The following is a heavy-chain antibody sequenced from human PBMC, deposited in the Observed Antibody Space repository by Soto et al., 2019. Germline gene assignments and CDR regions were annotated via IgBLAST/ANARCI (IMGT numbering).Heavy chain of an antibody. CDR3: ARELAATKHLDY. V-gene: IGHV3-13*01. D-gene: IGHD2-15*01. J-gene: IGHJ4*02. CDR1: GFTFSNYD. Sequence: EVQLVESGGGLVQPGGSLRLSCAASGFTFSNYDMHWVRQATGKGLEWVSAIGTAGDTYYPGSVKGRFTISRENAKNSLYLQMNSRRAEDTAVYYCARELAATKHLDYWGQGNLVTVSS. CDR2: IGTAGDT.